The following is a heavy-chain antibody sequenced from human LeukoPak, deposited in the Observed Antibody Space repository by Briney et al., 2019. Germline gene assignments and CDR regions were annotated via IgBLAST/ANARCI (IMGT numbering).Heavy chain of an antibody. CDR1: GFSFSSFW. V-gene: IGHV3-7*01. J-gene: IGHJ4*02. D-gene: IGHD3-10*01. Sequence: GGSLRLSCAASGFSFSSFWMSWVRQAPEKGLEWVAHINQDERDKHYLVSVKGRFTISRDNAKNSLYLQMDSLRVEDTAIYYCVRDPDASPGPGWDYWGQGTLVSVSS. CDR3: VRDPDASPGPGWDY. CDR2: INQDERDK.